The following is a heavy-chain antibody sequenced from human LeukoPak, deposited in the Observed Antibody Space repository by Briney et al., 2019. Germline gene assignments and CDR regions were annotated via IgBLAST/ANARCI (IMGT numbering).Heavy chain of an antibody. CDR2: MNPNSGNA. CDR3: ARGRLEFFDY. J-gene: IGHJ4*02. Sequence: GASVKVSCKASGYTFTSYDINWVRQAPGQGLEWMGWMNPNSGNAGYAQKFQGRVTMTRNTSISTAYMVLSSLRSEDTAVYYCARGRLEFFDYWGQGTLVTVSS. CDR1: GYTFTSYD. D-gene: IGHD1-1*01. V-gene: IGHV1-8*01.